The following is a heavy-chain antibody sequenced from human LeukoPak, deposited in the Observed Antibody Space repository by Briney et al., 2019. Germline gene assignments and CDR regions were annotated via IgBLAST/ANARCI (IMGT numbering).Heavy chain of an antibody. V-gene: IGHV4-59*01. J-gene: IGHJ3*02. CDR2: IHYSGST. CDR1: GGSISTYY. D-gene: IGHD3-10*01. Sequence: SETLSLTCTVSGGSISTYYWSWIRQPPGKGLDWIGYIHYSGSTNYNPSLKSRVTISVDTSKNQFFMKLSSVTAADTAVYYCARVGFRTAFDIWGQGTMGTVSS. CDR3: ARVGFRTAFDI.